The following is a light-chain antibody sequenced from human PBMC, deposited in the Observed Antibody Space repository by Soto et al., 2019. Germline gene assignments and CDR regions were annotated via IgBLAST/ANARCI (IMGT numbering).Light chain of an antibody. CDR1: GSDVGGYNL. Sequence: QSVLTQPASVSGSPGQSITISCTGSGSDVGGYNLVSWYRQHPGKAPKLMIYEGSKRPSGVSNRFSGSKSGNTASLTISGLQAEDEADYYCCSYAGRSTYVFGTGTKLTVL. CDR3: CSYAGRSTYV. V-gene: IGLV2-23*01. CDR2: EGS. J-gene: IGLJ1*01.